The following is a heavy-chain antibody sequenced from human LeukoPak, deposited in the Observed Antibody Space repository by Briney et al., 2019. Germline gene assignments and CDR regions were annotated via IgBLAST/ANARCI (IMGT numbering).Heavy chain of an antibody. CDR2: IYPGDSDT. CDR1: GYSFTSYW. CDR3: ARLGLCSSTSCYTGANWLDP. Sequence: GESLKISCKGSGYSFTSYWIGWVRQMPGKSLEWMGIIYPGDSDTRYSPSFQGQVTISADKSISTAYLQWSSLKASDTAMYYCARLGLCSSTSCYTGANWLDPWGQGTLVTVSS. V-gene: IGHV5-51*01. D-gene: IGHD2-2*02. J-gene: IGHJ5*02.